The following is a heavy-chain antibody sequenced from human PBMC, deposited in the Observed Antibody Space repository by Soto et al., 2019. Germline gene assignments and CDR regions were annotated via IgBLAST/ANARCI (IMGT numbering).Heavy chain of an antibody. Sequence: EVQLLESGGGLVQPGGSLRLSCAASGFTFSSYAMNWVRQAPGKGLEWVSVISGSGGSTYYADAVRGRFTISRDNSKNTLYLQMNSLRAEDTAVYYCAKRTVGWYFDLWGRGTLVTVSS. CDR2: ISGSGGST. CDR1: GFTFSSYA. J-gene: IGHJ2*01. V-gene: IGHV3-23*01. CDR3: AKRTVGWYFDL. D-gene: IGHD4-17*01.